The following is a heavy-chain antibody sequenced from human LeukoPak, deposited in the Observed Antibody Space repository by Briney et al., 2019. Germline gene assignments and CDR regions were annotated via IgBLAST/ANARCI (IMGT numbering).Heavy chain of an antibody. CDR3: ARGKGIVGATTPSDNYYYYGMDV. V-gene: IGHV1-8*01. CDR2: MNPNSGNT. J-gene: IGHJ6*02. Sequence: ASVTVSFKASGYTFTSYDINWVRQATGQGLEWMGWMNPNSGNTGYAQKFQGRVTMTRNTSISTAYMELSSLRSEDTAVYYCARGKGIVGATTPSDNYYYYGMDVWGQGTTVTVSS. D-gene: IGHD1-26*01. CDR1: GYTFTSYD.